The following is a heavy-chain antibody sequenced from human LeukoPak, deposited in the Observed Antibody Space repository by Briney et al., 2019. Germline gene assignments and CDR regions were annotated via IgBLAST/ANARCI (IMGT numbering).Heavy chain of an antibody. V-gene: IGHV3-48*01. CDR2: ISPTSSNI. Sequence: GGSLRLSCAASGFTFSNYGINWVSQAPGKGLEWISYISPTSSNIFYADSVKGRFTISRDNAKSSVYLQMNSLRAEDTAVYYCARNKAAYYSDYWGQGTLVTVSS. J-gene: IGHJ4*02. D-gene: IGHD3-9*01. CDR3: ARNKAAYYSDY. CDR1: GFTFSNYG.